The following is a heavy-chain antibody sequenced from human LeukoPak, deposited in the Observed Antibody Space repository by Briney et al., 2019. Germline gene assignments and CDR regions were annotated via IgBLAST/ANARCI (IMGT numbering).Heavy chain of an antibody. D-gene: IGHD1-14*01. Sequence: SETLSLTCTVSGGSISSSSYYWGWIRQPPGKGLEWIGSIYYSGSTYYNPSLKSRVTISVDTSKNQFSLKLSSVTAADTAVYYCARQVTGYFFDYWGRGTLVTVSS. CDR3: ARQVTGYFFDY. V-gene: IGHV4-39*07. J-gene: IGHJ4*02. CDR2: IYYSGST. CDR1: GGSISSSSYY.